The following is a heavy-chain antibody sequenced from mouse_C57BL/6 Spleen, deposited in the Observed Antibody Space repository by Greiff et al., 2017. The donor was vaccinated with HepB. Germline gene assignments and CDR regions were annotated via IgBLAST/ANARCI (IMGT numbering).Heavy chain of an antibody. CDR2: INYDGSST. V-gene: IGHV5-16*01. D-gene: IGHD2-4*01. CDR1: GFTFSDYY. CDR3: AREEAGDYDNYAMDY. J-gene: IGHJ4*01. Sequence: EVHLVESEGGLVQPGSSMKLSCTASGFTFSDYYMAWVRQVPEKGLEWVANINYDGSSTYYLDSLKSRFIISRDNAKNILYLQMSSLKSEDTATYYCAREEAGDYDNYAMDYWGQGTSVTVSS.